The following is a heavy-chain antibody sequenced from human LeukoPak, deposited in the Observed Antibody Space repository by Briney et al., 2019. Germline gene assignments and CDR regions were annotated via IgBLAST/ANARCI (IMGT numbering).Heavy chain of an antibody. CDR1: GFTFSSYG. D-gene: IGHD6-19*01. Sequence: GGSLRLSCAASGFTFSSYGMNWVRQAPGKGLEWVSSISSSSSYIYYADSVKGRFTISRDNAKNSLYLQTDSLRAEDTAVYYCAKVSGWYFDYWGQGTLVTVSS. CDR2: ISSSSSYI. CDR3: AKVSGWYFDY. V-gene: IGHV3-21*04. J-gene: IGHJ4*02.